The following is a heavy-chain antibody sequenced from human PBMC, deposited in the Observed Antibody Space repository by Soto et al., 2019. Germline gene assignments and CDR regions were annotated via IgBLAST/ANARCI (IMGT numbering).Heavy chain of an antibody. CDR3: AREPYYYDSSGYYLLGGYFHH. D-gene: IGHD3-22*01. V-gene: IGHV4-61*01. Sequence: SETLSLTCTVSGGSVSSGSYYWSWIRQPPGKGLEWIGYIYYSGSTNYNPSLKSRVTISVDTSKNQFSLKLSSVTAADTAVYYCAREPYYYDSSGYYLLGGYFHHWGQGTLVTVSS. CDR2: IYYSGST. J-gene: IGHJ1*01. CDR1: GGSVSSGSYY.